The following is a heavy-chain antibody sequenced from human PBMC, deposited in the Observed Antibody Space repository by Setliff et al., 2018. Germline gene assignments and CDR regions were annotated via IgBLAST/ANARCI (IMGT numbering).Heavy chain of an antibody. CDR1: GGSFSTYY. CDR3: ARDNRARHYMDV. Sequence: SETLSLTCAVYGGSFSTYYWSWIRQSPGKGLEWIGRILFSGDTYYNPSLNSRVTISADTSKNQFSLNLSSVTAADTAVYYCARDNRARHYMDVWGKGTTVNVSS. J-gene: IGHJ6*03. V-gene: IGHV4-34*12. CDR2: ILFSGDT. D-gene: IGHD3-10*01.